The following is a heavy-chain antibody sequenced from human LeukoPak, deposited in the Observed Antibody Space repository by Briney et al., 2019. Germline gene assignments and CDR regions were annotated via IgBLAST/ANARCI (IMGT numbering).Heavy chain of an antibody. D-gene: IGHD2-2*01. J-gene: IGHJ6*02. V-gene: IGHV4-34*01. CDR1: GGSFSGYY. Sequence: SETLSLTCAVYGGSFSGYYWSWIRQPPGKGLEWIGEINHSGSTNYNPSLKSRVTISVDTSKNQFSLKLSSVTAADTAVYYCARGIVVVPAAISPYYYYYGMDVWGQGTTAIVSS. CDR2: INHSGST. CDR3: ARGIVVVPAAISPYYYYYGMDV.